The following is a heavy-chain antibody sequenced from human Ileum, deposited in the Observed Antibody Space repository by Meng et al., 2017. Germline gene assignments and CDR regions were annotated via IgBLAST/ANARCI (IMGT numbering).Heavy chain of an antibody. D-gene: IGHD1-1*01. CDR1: GDSITNTNW. CDR3: ARGGLTLERRPLDY. V-gene: IGHV4-4*02. CDR2: VYHSGST. Sequence: QGPLQESGPGVVKPSGTLSLTCAVSGDSITNTNWWNWVRQPPGKGLEWIGEVYHSGSTNYNPSLQRRVTISIDKSKNQFSLNLTSVTVADTAVYYCARGGLTLERRPLDYWGQGTLVTVSS. J-gene: IGHJ4*02.